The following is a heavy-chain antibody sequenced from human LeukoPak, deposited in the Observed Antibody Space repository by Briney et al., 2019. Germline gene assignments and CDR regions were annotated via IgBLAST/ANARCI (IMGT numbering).Heavy chain of an antibody. CDR2: IYSGGST. Sequence: GGSLRLSCAASGFTVSSNYMSWVRQAPGKGLEWVSVIYSGGSTYYADSVKGRFTISRDNSKNTLYLQMNSLRAEDTAVYYCARSPHDYAMGDYWGQGTLVTVSS. CDR1: GFTVSSNY. J-gene: IGHJ4*02. D-gene: IGHD4-17*01. CDR3: ARSPHDYAMGDY. V-gene: IGHV3-53*01.